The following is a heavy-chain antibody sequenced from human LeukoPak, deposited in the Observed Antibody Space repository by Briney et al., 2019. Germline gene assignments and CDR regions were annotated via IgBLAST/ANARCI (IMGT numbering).Heavy chain of an antibody. V-gene: IGHV4-59*01. J-gene: IGHJ3*02. CDR3: ARDGSMYYYGSGSYDSHDAFDI. Sequence: PSETLSLSCTVSGSSISSYYWSWIRQPAGKGLEWIGYIYYSESTNYNPSLKSRVTISVDTSKNQFSLKLSSVTAADTAVYYCARDGSMYYYGSGSYDSHDAFDIWGQGTMVTVSS. CDR1: GSSISSYY. CDR2: IYYSEST. D-gene: IGHD3-10*01.